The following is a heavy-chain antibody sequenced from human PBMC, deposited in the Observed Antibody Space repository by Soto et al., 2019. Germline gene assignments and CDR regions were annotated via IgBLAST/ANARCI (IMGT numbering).Heavy chain of an antibody. CDR1: GFSFSIYS. D-gene: IGHD6-19*01. Sequence: EVQLVEAGGGLVQPGGSMRLSCVASGFSFSIYSMTWVRQAPGKGLEWVSYINSSSNTIYYADSVKGRFTVSRDNAKNSIFLQMNSLRTEDTAVYYCALGGSSGYFTSDSLDCWGQRTMVLVSS. CDR3: ALGGSSGYFTSDSLDC. J-gene: IGHJ4*02. V-gene: IGHV3-48*01. CDR2: INSSSNTI.